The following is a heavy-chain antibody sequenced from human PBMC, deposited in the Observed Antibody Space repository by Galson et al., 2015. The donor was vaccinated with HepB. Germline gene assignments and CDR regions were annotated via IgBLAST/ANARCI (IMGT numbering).Heavy chain of an antibody. CDR2: ISGSGATT. V-gene: IGHV3-23*01. J-gene: IGHJ4*02. Sequence: SLRLSCAASGFSFSGYAMSWVRQAPGKGLEWVSGISGSGATTYYADYVKGRFTISRDNSQNTVSLQIHSLRAEDTAVYFCAKSFRGYTASYFDYWGQGTLVTASS. D-gene: IGHD2-15*01. CDR3: AKSFRGYTASYFDY. CDR1: GFSFSGYA.